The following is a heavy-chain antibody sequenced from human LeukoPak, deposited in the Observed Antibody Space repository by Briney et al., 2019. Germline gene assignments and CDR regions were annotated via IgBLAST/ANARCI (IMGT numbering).Heavy chain of an antibody. D-gene: IGHD5-18*01. J-gene: IGHJ4*02. V-gene: IGHV3-53*01. CDR2: IHSNDDT. CDR1: DFTVISNY. CDR3: TRGHAAMGDY. Sequence: GGSLRLSCAASDFTVISNYMTWVPQAPGKGLECISVIHSNDDTYYAASVKGRFTISRDTSNHMLYLQMNGLRAEDTAVYFCTRGHAAMGDYWGQGTLVTVSS.